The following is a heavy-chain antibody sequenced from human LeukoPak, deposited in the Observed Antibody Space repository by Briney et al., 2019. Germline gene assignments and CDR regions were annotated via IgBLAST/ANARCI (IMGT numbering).Heavy chain of an antibody. J-gene: IGHJ5*02. D-gene: IGHD3-9*01. Sequence: PSETLSLTCAVYGGSFSGYYWSWIRQPPGKGLEWIGEINHSGSTNYNPSLKSRVTISVDTSKNQFSLKLSSVTAADTAVYYCARKENDINRFDPWGQGTLVTVSS. V-gene: IGHV4-34*01. CDR3: ARKENDINRFDP. CDR1: GGSFSGYY. CDR2: INHSGST.